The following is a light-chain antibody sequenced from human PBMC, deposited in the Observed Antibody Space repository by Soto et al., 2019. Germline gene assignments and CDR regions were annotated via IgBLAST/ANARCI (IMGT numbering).Light chain of an antibody. Sequence: EIVLPQSTGTLSLSQGASATLSCRASQSVSRSYLAWSTPKPGRAPRILIDGESSRATEIQDRFIGSGSGTEFTLPIRRLEPEELAVDYCQQYGSLVTLVQGTKVDIK. CDR3: QQYGSLVT. V-gene: IGKV3-20*01. CDR1: QSVSRSY. J-gene: IGKJ1*01. CDR2: GES.